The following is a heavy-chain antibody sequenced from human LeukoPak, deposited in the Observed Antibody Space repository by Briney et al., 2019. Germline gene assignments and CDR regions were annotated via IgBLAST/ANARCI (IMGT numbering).Heavy chain of an antibody. Sequence: PGGSLRLSCAGSGFIFSTYGMHWVRQAPGKGLEWVAVISNDGNIKFYADSVRGRFTISRDNSENTLYLQMNSLTPEDTAVYYCAKEDAAMVTPDYWGQGTLVTVSS. CDR3: AKEDAAMVTPDY. CDR1: GFIFSTYG. D-gene: IGHD5-18*01. J-gene: IGHJ4*02. CDR2: ISNDGNIK. V-gene: IGHV3-30*18.